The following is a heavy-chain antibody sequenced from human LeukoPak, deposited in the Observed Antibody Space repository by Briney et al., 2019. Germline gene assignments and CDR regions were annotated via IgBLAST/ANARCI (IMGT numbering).Heavy chain of an antibody. V-gene: IGHV1-18*01. CDR2: ISPYNGNT. Sequence: ASVKVSCKASGYTFTSYGISWVRQAPGQGLEWMGWISPYNGNTNYAQKLQGRVTMTTDTSTSTAYMELRSLRSDDTAVYYCARGGAYSSSPTPSCDYWGQGTLVTVSS. CDR1: GYTFTSYG. D-gene: IGHD6-6*01. CDR3: ARGGAYSSSPTPSCDY. J-gene: IGHJ4*02.